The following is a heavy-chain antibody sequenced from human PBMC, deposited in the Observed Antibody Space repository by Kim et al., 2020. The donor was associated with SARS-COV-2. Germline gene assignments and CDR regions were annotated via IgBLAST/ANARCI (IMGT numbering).Heavy chain of an antibody. J-gene: IGHJ5*01. V-gene: IGHV4-59*08. Sequence: SETLSLTCTVSGGSIRSYYWSWIRQPPGKGLEWMGYIYYSGSTNYNPSLKSRVTITVDTSKNQFSLKLSSVTAADTAVYYCATHVGGVYYRQLRYFDWF. CDR2: IYYSGST. D-gene: IGHD3-9*01. CDR3: ATHVGGVYYRQLRYFDWF. CDR1: GGSIRSYY.